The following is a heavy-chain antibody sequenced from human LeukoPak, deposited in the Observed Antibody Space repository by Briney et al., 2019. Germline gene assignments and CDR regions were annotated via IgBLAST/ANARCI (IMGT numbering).Heavy chain of an antibody. V-gene: IGHV5-51*01. D-gene: IGHD6-6*01. CDR3: ARRAHEKLATFDI. CDR2: IYPGYSDG. CDR1: GYTLTNNW. J-gene: IGHJ3*02. Sequence: GESLKISCKISGYTLTNNWIGWVRQVPGKGLEWMGLIYPGYSDGKYSPSFQGQVTLSVDTSISTAYLQLSGLKASDSAMYYCARRAHEKLATFDIWGQGTMVTVSS.